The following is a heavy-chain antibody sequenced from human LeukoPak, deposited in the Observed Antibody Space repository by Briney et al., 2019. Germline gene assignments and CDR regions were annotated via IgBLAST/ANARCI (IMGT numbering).Heavy chain of an antibody. D-gene: IGHD4-23*01. CDR1: GFTVSSNH. J-gene: IGHJ6*03. V-gene: IGHV3-53*05. Sequence: GGSLRLSCAASGFTVSSNHMSWVRQAPGKGLEWVSVIYSGGGTHYADSVKGRFTISRDNSKNTLYLQMNSLRAEDTAVYYCARDGGNSGYYYYYMDVWGKGTTVTVSS. CDR3: ARDGGNSGYYYYYMDV. CDR2: IYSGGGT.